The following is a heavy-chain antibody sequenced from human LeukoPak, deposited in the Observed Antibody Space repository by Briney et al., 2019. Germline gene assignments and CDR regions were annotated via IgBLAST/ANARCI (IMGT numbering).Heavy chain of an antibody. D-gene: IGHD1-26*01. CDR1: GFTFSNAW. CDR3: TTDTTVYYYYGMDV. CDR2: IKSKTDGGTT. Sequence: PGGSLRLSCAASGFTFSNAWMSWVRQAPGKGLKWVGRIKSKTDGGTTDYAAPVKGRFTISRDDSKNTLYLQMNSLKTEDTAVYYCTTDTTVYYYYGMDVWGQGTTVTVSS. J-gene: IGHJ6*02. V-gene: IGHV3-15*01.